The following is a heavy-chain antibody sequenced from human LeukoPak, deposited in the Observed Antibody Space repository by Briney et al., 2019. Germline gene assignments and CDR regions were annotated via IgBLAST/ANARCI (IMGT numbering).Heavy chain of an antibody. CDR1: GGSISSSSYY. CDR3: ATPYGDYVRGAFDI. Sequence: SETLSLTCTVSGGSISSSSYYWGWIRQPPGKGLEWIGSIYYSGSTYYNPSLKSRVTISVDTSKNQFSLKLISVTAADTAVYYCATPYGDYVRGAFDIWGQGTMVTVSS. V-gene: IGHV4-39*01. CDR2: IYYSGST. D-gene: IGHD4-17*01. J-gene: IGHJ3*02.